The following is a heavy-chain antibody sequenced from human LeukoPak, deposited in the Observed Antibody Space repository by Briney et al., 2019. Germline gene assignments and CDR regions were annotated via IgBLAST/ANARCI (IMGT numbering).Heavy chain of an antibody. Sequence: GGSLRLSCAASGFTFSNAWMSWVRQAPGKGLEWVGRIKSKTDGGTTDYAAPVKGRFTISRDDSKNTLYLQMNSLKTEDTAVYYCTTVGGGVTTDSLYYYYYYMDVWGKGTTVTVSS. J-gene: IGHJ6*03. CDR3: TTVGGGVTTDSLYYYYYYMDV. CDR1: GFTFSNAW. V-gene: IGHV3-15*01. CDR2: IKSKTDGGTT. D-gene: IGHD4-17*01.